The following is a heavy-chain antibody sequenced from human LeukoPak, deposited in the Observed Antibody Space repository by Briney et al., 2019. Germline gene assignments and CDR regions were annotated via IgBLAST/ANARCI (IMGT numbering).Heavy chain of an antibody. D-gene: IGHD2-8*01. Sequence: ASVKVSCKASGGTFSSYAISWVRQAPGQGLEWMGGIIPIFGTANYAQKFQGRDTITADKSTSTAYMELSSLRSEDTAVYYCARPPLGYCTNGVCSDAFDIWGQGTMVTVSS. J-gene: IGHJ3*02. V-gene: IGHV1-69*06. CDR1: GGTFSSYA. CDR2: IIPIFGTA. CDR3: ARPPLGYCTNGVCSDAFDI.